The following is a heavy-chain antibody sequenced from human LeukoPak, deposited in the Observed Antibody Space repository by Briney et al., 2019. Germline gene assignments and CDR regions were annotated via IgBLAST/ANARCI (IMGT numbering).Heavy chain of an antibody. D-gene: IGHD2-21*02. J-gene: IGHJ4*02. V-gene: IGHV1-46*01. CDR1: GYTFTSYD. Sequence: ASVKVSCKASGYTFTSYDIQWVRQAPAQGLEWMGIISPSDGSTTYAQKFQARVTMTRDTSTSTVYMELSSLRSEDTAVYFCARGASDFYFDYWGQGTLATVSS. CDR3: ARGASDFYFDY. CDR2: ISPSDGST.